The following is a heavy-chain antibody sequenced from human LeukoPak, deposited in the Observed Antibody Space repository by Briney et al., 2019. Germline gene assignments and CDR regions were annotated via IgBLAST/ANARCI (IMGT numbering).Heavy chain of an antibody. Sequence: PSQTLSLTCTVSGGSISSGGYYWSWIRQPPGKGLEWIGEIYHGGSTNYNPSLKSRVTISVDKSKNQFSLKLSSVTAADTAVHYCARGYGDSSGYEIDYWGQGTLVTVSS. CDR2: IYHGGST. CDR3: ARGYGDSSGYEIDY. V-gene: IGHV4-30-2*01. J-gene: IGHJ4*02. CDR1: GGSISSGGYY. D-gene: IGHD5-12*01.